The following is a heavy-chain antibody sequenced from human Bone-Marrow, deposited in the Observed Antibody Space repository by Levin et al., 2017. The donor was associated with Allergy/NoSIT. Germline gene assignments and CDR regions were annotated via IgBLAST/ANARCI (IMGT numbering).Heavy chain of an antibody. D-gene: IGHD3/OR15-3a*01. V-gene: IGHV4-59*01. CDR1: GGSITGNY. Sequence: PSQTLSLTCTVSGGSITGNYWNWIRQPPGKGLEWIGYIYYSGSTNYNPSLKSRLTISLDTSKNQFSLNLKSVTAADTAVYYCARVNRWDVFSIYYYGMDVWGQGTTVTVSS. J-gene: IGHJ6*02. CDR3: ARVNRWDVFSIYYYGMDV. CDR2: IYYSGST.